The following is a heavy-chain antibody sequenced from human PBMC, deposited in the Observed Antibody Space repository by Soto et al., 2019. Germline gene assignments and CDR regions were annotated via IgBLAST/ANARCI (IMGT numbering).Heavy chain of an antibody. CDR1: GFTFSSYA. CDR2: ISYDGSNK. CDR3: ARDKGRLRFLEWLTNYYYYGMDV. Sequence: VGSLRLSCAASGFTFSSYAMHWVRQAPGKGLEWVAVISYDGSNKYYADSVKGRFTISRDNSKNTLYLQMNSLRAEDTAVYYCARDKGRLRFLEWLTNYYYYGMDVWGQGTTVTVSS. V-gene: IGHV3-30-3*01. D-gene: IGHD3-3*01. J-gene: IGHJ6*02.